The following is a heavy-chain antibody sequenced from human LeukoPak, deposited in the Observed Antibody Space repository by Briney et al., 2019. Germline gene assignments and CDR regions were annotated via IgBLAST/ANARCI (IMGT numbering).Heavy chain of an antibody. J-gene: IGHJ4*02. CDR2: ISSSSYI. CDR1: GFTFSSYS. D-gene: IGHD1-26*01. CDR3: ARDRDKYSGSFYFDY. Sequence: GGSLRLSCAASGFTFSSYSMNWVRQAPGKGLEWVSSISSSSYIYYADSVKGRFTISRDNAKNSLYLQMNSLRAEDAAVYYCARDRDKYSGSFYFDYWGQGTLVTVSS. V-gene: IGHV3-21*01.